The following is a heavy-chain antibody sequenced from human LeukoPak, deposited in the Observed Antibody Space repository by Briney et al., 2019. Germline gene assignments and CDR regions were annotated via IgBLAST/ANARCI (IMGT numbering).Heavy chain of an antibody. CDR2: TNPADGDT. J-gene: IGHJ4*02. V-gene: IGHV1-3*02. CDR1: GYAFTNYG. Sequence: ASVKVSCKTFGYAFTNYGIHWVRQAPGQRLEWMGWTNPADGDTLSSQDFQGRVTFTSDTSASTTYMELRSLRSEDMALYYCVRGRTPGSWLFDYWGQGTLVTVSS. D-gene: IGHD3-10*01. CDR3: VRGRTPGSWLFDY.